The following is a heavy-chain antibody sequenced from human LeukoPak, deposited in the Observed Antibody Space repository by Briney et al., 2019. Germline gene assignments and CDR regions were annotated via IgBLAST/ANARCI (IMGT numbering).Heavy chain of an antibody. J-gene: IGHJ4*02. D-gene: IGHD3-10*01. CDR3: ARDLSPVVRASPMGY. Sequence: GGSLRLSCTASGFTFSSYAMSWVRQSPGKGLEWVALITYDGYYKYYSDSVKGRFTISSDTSKNTLYLQMNSLRAEDTAVYYCARDLSPVVRASPMGYWGQGTLVTVSS. V-gene: IGHV3-30*03. CDR2: ITYDGYYK. CDR1: GFTFSSYA.